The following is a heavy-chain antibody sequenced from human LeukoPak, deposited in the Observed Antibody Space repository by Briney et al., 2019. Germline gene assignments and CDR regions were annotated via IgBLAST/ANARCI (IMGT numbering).Heavy chain of an antibody. Sequence: SETLSLTCTVSGDSISNYYWSWIRQHPGKGLEWIGYIYYSGSTYYNPSLKSRVTISVDTSKNQFSLKLSSVTAADTAVYYCARDFNWTYGMDVWGQGTTVTVSS. J-gene: IGHJ6*02. V-gene: IGHV4-59*06. CDR1: GDSISNYY. D-gene: IGHD3-9*01. CDR3: ARDFNWTYGMDV. CDR2: IYYSGST.